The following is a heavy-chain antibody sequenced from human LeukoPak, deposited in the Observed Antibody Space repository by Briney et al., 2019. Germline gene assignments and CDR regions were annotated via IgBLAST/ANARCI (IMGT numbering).Heavy chain of an antibody. J-gene: IGHJ4*02. CDR1: GFTFSSYA. CDR3: ARWAKVWFGESPFDY. CDR2: ISYDGSNK. Sequence: GGSLRLSCAASGFTFSSYAMHWVRQAPGKGLEWVAVISYDGSNKYYADSVKGRFTISRDNSKNTLYLQMNSLRAEDTAVYYCARWAKVWFGESPFDYWGQGTLVTVSS. V-gene: IGHV3-30*04. D-gene: IGHD3-10*01.